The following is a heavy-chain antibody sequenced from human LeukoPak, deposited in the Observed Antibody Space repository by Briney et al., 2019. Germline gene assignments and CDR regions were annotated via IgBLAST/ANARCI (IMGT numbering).Heavy chain of an antibody. V-gene: IGHV1-18*01. D-gene: IGHD3-10*01. CDR1: GYTFTSYG. CDR3: ERESRSSSGSYYGWFDP. CDR2: LSAYKYNT. J-gene: IGHJ5*02. Sequence: GASVKVSCKASGYTFTSYGIRCVRQAPGQGLEWMGWLSAYKYNTKYAQNLQGRVTMTTDTYTRTAYMELRSLRCDDTGVYYCERESRSSSGSYYGWFDPWGQGTLVTVSS.